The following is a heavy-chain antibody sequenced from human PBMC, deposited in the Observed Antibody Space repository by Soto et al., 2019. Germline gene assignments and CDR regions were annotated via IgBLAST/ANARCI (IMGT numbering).Heavy chain of an antibody. CDR2: IRSKTDGGTI. CDR3: TTAHPRGPDY. CDR1: GFTFSNAW. D-gene: IGHD5-12*01. J-gene: IGHJ4*02. V-gene: IGHV3-15*01. Sequence: GGSLRLSCAASGFTFSNAWMNWVRQAPGKGLEWVGQIRSKTDGGTIFYPAPVKGRFIISRDDSTNTLYLQMNSLNTDDTAVYYCTTAHPRGPDYWGQGTLVTVSS.